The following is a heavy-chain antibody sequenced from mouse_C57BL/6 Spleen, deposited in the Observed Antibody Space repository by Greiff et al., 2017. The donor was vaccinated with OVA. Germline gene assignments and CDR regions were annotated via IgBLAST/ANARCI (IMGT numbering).Heavy chain of an antibody. CDR2: IYPGSGNT. Sequence: QVHVKQSGPELVKPGASVKISCKASGYSFTSYYIHWVKQRPGQGLAWIGWIYPGSGNTKYNEKFKGKATLTADTSSSTAYMQLSSLTSEDSAVYYCARGTGRGLYYAMDYWGQGTSVTVSS. CDR1: GYSFTSYY. CDR3: ARGTGRGLYYAMDY. V-gene: IGHV1-66*01. J-gene: IGHJ4*01. D-gene: IGHD4-1*01.